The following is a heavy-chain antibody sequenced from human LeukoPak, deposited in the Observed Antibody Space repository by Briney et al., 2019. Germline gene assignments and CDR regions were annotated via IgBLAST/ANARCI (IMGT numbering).Heavy chain of an antibody. CDR3: ARDRRYCSGGSCFDIDY. V-gene: IGHV1-18*04. D-gene: IGHD2-15*01. CDR1: GYTFTSYG. Sequence: GASVKVSCKASGYTFTSYGISWVRQAPGQGLEWMGWISAYNGNTNYAQKLRGRVTMTTDTSTSTAYMELRSLRSDDTAVYYCARDRRYCSGGSCFDIDYWGQGTLVTVSS. CDR2: ISAYNGNT. J-gene: IGHJ4*02.